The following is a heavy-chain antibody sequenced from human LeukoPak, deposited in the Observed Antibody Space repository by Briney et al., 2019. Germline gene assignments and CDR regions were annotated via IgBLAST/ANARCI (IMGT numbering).Heavy chain of an antibody. CDR1: GGSISGYY. D-gene: IGHD2-21*01. V-gene: IGHV4-4*07. J-gene: IGHJ4*02. CDR3: ASGVGHTWAYFDY. CDR2: IYTSGST. Sequence: SETLSLSCTVSGGSISGYYWSWIRQPAGKGLEWIGRIYTSGSTNYNPSLKSRVTMSVDTSKNQFSLKLSSVTAADTAVYYRASGVGHTWAYFDYWGQGTLDTVSS.